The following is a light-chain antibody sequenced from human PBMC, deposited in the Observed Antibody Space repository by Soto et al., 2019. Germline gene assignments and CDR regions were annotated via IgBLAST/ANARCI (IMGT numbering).Light chain of an antibody. J-gene: IGKJ1*01. Sequence: EIVLTQSPATLSLSPGERATLSCRASQSVSSYLAWYQQKPGQAPRLLIYDASSLQSGVPSRFSGSGSGTDFTLSISSLQPEDFATYYCHQTYGKHRTFGQGTKVDIK. V-gene: IGKV3-11*01. CDR2: DAS. CDR3: HQTYGKHRT. CDR1: QSVSSY.